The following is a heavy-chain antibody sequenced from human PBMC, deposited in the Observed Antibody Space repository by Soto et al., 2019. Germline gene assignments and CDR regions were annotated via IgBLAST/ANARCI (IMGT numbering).Heavy chain of an antibody. J-gene: IGHJ4*02. D-gene: IGHD2-8*01. CDR3: SREIKDCTKAVCYGNN. V-gene: IGHV3-33*01. CDR1: GFTFSSYG. CDR2: IWFDGSNK. Sequence: QVQLVESGGGVVQPGRSLRLSCAASGFTFSSYGMHWVRQAPGKGLEWVAVIWFDGSNKYYADSVKGRFTISRDNSKNTLYLQMNSLRAEDTAVYYCSREIKDCTKAVCYGNNWGQGTLVTVSS.